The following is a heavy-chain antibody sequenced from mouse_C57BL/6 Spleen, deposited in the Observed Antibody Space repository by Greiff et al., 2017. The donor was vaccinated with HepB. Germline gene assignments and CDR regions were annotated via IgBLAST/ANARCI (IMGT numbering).Heavy chain of an antibody. CDR2: IHPNSGST. Sequence: QVQLQQPGAELVKPGASVKLSCKASGYTFTSYWMHWVKQRPGQGLEWIGMIHPNSGSTNYNEKFKSKATLTVDKSSSTAYMQLSSLTSEDSAVYYCARSRITTVVVDYWGQGTTLTVSS. CDR1: GYTFTSYW. D-gene: IGHD1-1*01. J-gene: IGHJ2*01. CDR3: ARSRITTVVVDY. V-gene: IGHV1-64*01.